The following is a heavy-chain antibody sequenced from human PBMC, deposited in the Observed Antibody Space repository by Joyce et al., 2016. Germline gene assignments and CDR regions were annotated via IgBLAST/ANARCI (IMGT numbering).Heavy chain of an antibody. CDR2: TYFRSMWYK. J-gene: IGHJ3*02. D-gene: IGHD2/OR15-2a*01. Sequence: QVQLQQSGPGLVKPSQTLSVICAISGDSVSSNSVAWHWIRQSPSRGLEWLGRTYFRSMWYKDYAVSVKGRMTINPDTSKNQFSLQLNSVTPEDTAVYYCARGQYHAFGIWGQGTMVTVSS. CDR1: GDSVSSNSVA. V-gene: IGHV6-1*01. CDR3: ARGQYHAFGI.